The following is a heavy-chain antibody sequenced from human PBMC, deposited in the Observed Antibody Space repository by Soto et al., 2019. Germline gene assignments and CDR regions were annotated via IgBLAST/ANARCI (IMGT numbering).Heavy chain of an antibody. D-gene: IGHD2-21*01. V-gene: IGHV4-59*01. Sequence: SETLSLTCTVSGGSISSYYWSWIRQPPGKGLEWIGYIYYSGSTNYNPSLKSRVTISVDTSKNQFSLKLSSVTAADTAVYYCAGYSRIESTDIPHHYYYMDVWGKGTTVTVSS. CDR2: IYYSGST. CDR1: GGSISSYY. CDR3: AGYSRIESTDIPHHYYYMDV. J-gene: IGHJ6*03.